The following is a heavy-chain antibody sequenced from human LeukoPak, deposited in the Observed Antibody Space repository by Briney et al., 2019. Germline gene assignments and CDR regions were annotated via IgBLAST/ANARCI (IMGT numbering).Heavy chain of an antibody. J-gene: IGHJ4*02. CDR2: VNLQGST. CDR3: ASSDILTGYEVDY. D-gene: IGHD3-9*01. CDR1: GGSITNTNY. V-gene: IGHV4-4*02. Sequence: PSGTLSLTCGVSGGSITNTNYWTWVRQPPGKGLEWIGEVNLQGSTNYNPSLMGRVAIAVDTSGNHISLQLTSVTAADTAVYYCASSDILTGYEVDYWGQGTLVTVSS.